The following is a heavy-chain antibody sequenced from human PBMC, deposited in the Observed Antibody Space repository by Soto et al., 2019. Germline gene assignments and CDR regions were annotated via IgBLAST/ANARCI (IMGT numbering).Heavy chain of an antibody. D-gene: IGHD6-13*01. CDR3: ARDTLSAAGAYYFDY. V-gene: IGHV3-30-3*01. J-gene: IGHJ4*02. Sequence: QVQLVESGGGVVQPGRSPRLSCAASGFTFSSYAMHWVRQAPGKGLEWVAVISYDGSNKYYADSVKGRFTISRDNSKNTLYLQMNSLRAEDTAVYYCARDTLSAAGAYYFDYWGQGTLVTVSS. CDR2: ISYDGSNK. CDR1: GFTFSSYA.